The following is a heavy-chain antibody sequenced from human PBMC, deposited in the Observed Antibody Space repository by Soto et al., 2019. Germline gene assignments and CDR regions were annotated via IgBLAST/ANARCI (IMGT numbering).Heavy chain of an antibody. V-gene: IGHV4-4*07. J-gene: IGHJ4*02. Sequence: QVQLQESGPGLVKPSYTLSLTCTVSCVAISSYNWSWIRQPAGKGLEWIGRIYTSGSTSYNPSLKSRVTMSVYTSKNQFSLKLSSVTAADTAVYYCARVMEQLALDYWGQGTLVTVSS. CDR1: CVAISSYN. CDR2: IYTSGST. CDR3: ARVMEQLALDY. D-gene: IGHD6-6*01.